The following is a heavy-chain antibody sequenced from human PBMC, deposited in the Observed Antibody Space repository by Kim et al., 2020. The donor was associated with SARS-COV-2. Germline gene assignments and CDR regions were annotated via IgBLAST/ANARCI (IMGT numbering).Heavy chain of an antibody. V-gene: IGHV3-11*06. J-gene: IGHJ3*02. CDR1: GFTFSDYY. D-gene: IGHD6-13*01. CDR3: ARASGQQLVDAFDI. CDR2: ISSSSSYT. Sequence: GGSLRLSCAASGFTFSDYYMSWIRQAPGKGLEWVSYISSSSSYTNYADSVKGRFTISRDNAKNSLYLQMNSLRAEDTAVYYCARASGQQLVDAFDIWGQGTMVTVSS.